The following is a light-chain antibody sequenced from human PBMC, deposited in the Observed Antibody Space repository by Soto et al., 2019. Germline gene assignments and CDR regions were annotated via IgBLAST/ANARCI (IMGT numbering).Light chain of an antibody. V-gene: IGKV1-5*01. CDR3: QEVYCSSLT. CDR1: RNIGSW. Sequence: DIRMTQSPSTLSASLGDRVTISCRASRNIGSWLAWYQQRPGGVPQLPIYSASSLQNGVPSRFSGSGSGTDFTLTINSLQPDDFATYYCQEVYCSSLTFGQGTRVDMK. CDR2: SAS. J-gene: IGKJ1*01.